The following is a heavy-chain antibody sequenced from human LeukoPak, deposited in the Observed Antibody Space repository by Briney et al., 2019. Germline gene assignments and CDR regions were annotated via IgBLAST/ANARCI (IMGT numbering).Heavy chain of an antibody. V-gene: IGHV4-59*08. D-gene: IGHD2-15*01. CDR1: GGSISSYY. Sequence: SETLSLSCTVSGGSISSYYWSWIRQPPGKGLEWIGYIYYSGSTNYNPSLKSRVTISVDTSKNQFSLKLSSVTAADTAVYYCARHYSDAFDIWGQGTMVTVSS. J-gene: IGHJ3*02. CDR3: ARHYSDAFDI. CDR2: IYYSGST.